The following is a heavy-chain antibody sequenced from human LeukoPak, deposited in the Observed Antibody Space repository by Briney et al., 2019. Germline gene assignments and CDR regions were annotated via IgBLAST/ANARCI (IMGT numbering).Heavy chain of an antibody. CDR3: ARVGSDYYGSGSYYTHYYMDV. Sequence: SETLSLTCTVSGGSISSGSYYWSWIRQPAGKGLEWIGRIYTSGSTTYNPSLKSRVNISVDTSKNQFSLKLSSVTAADTAVYYCARVGSDYYGSGSYYTHYYMDVWGKGTTVTVSS. CDR2: IYTSGST. J-gene: IGHJ6*03. CDR1: GGSISSGSYY. D-gene: IGHD3-10*01. V-gene: IGHV4-61*02.